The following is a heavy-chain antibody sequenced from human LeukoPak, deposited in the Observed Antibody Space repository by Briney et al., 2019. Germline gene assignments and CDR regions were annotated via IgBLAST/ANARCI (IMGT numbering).Heavy chain of an antibody. Sequence: SETLSLTCSVSGGSVSSGSYYWSWIRQPPGKGLEWIGYIYYSGSTDYNPSLRSRVTISVDTSKNQFSLKLSSVTAADTAVYYCAREWGWGDGYTNDAFDIWGQGTMVTVSS. J-gene: IGHJ3*02. CDR1: GGSVSSGSYY. D-gene: IGHD5-24*01. CDR3: AREWGWGDGYTNDAFDI. CDR2: IYYSGST. V-gene: IGHV4-61*01.